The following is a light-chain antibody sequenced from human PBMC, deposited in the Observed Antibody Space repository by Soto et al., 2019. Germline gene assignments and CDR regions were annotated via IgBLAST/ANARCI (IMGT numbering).Light chain of an antibody. Sequence: QSVLTQPPSVSGAPGQRVTISCTGSNSNIGTTYDVHWYQQFPGTAPRLLIYGNNNRPSGVPDRFSGSKSGTSASLAITGLQVEDEADYYCQSYDNSLTEWVFGGGTKLTVL. V-gene: IGLV1-40*01. CDR2: GNN. J-gene: IGLJ3*02. CDR3: QSYDNSLTEWV. CDR1: NSNIGTTYD.